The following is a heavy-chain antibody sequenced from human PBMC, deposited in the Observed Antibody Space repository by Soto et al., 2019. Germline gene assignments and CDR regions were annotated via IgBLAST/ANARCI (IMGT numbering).Heavy chain of an antibody. CDR2: IYYSGST. V-gene: IGHV4-39*02. CDR3: ARDRNGGYGTRTLITI. Sequence: PSETLSLTCTFSCGSISSSSYYWGWIRQPPGKGLEWIGSIYYSGSTYYNPSLKSRVTISVDTSKNQFSLKLSSVTAADTAVYYCARDRNGGYGTRTLITIWGQGTLVTVSS. D-gene: IGHD3-3*01. J-gene: IGHJ4*02. CDR1: CGSISSSSYY.